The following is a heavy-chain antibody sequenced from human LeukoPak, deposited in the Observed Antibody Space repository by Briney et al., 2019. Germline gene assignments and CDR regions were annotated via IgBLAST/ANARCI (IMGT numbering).Heavy chain of an antibody. CDR3: AREYKGGSGRYCSGGSCPRDAFDI. V-gene: IGHV1-2*06. Sequence: GASVKVSCKASGYTFTGYYMHWVRQAPGQGLEWMGRINPNSGGANYAQKFQGRVTMTRDTSISTAYMELSRLRSDDTAVYYCAREYKGGSGRYCSGGSCPRDAFDIWGQGTTVTVSS. CDR2: INPNSGGA. D-gene: IGHD2-15*01. CDR1: GYTFTGYY. J-gene: IGHJ3*02.